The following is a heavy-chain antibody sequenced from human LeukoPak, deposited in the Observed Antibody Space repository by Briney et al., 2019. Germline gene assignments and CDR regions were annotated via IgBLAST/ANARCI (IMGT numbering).Heavy chain of an antibody. Sequence: RPGGSLRLSCAASGFTFSSYEMNWVRQAPGKGLEWVSYITGSGSTIYYADSVKRRFTISRDNAKNSLYLQMNSLRAEDTAVYYCARSPYSSGWSVVDYWGQGTLVTVSS. CDR2: ITGSGSTI. CDR1: GFTFSSYE. J-gene: IGHJ4*02. D-gene: IGHD6-19*01. V-gene: IGHV3-48*03. CDR3: ARSPYSSGWSVVDY.